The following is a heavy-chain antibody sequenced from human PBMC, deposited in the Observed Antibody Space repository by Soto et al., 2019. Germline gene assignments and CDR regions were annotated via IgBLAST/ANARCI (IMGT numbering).Heavy chain of an antibody. Sequence: QVQLVQSGAEVKKPGSSVKVSCKASGGTLNKHAITWVRRAPGQGLEWLGGIIPMFGIPNYPQKFQGRVTITADDSTNTSHMELHSLTSDDTAIYYCARGGTSGWLEGAYDVWGQGTMVTVSS. D-gene: IGHD6-13*01. CDR2: IIPMFGIP. J-gene: IGHJ3*01. V-gene: IGHV1-69*01. CDR1: GGTLNKHA. CDR3: ARGGTSGWLEGAYDV.